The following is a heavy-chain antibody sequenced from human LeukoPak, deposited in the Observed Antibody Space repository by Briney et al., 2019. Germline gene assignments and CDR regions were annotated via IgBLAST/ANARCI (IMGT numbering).Heavy chain of an antibody. CDR2: INHSGST. D-gene: IGHD3-10*01. V-gene: IGHV4-34*01. CDR3: ARRCYYYGSGSYYNWFDP. CDR1: GGSFSGYY. Sequence: SETLSLTCAVYGGSFSGYYWSWIRQPPGKGLEWIGEINHSGSTNYNPSLKSRVTISVDTSKNQSSLKLSSVTAADTAVYYCARRCYYYGSGSYYNWFDPWGQGTLVTVSS. J-gene: IGHJ5*02.